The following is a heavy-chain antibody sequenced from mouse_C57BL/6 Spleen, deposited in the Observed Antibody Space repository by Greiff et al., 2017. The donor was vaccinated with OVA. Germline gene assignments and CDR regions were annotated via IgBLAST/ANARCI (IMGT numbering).Heavy chain of an antibody. Sequence: EVKLMESGGGLVKPGGSLKLSCAASGFTFSSYAMSWVRQTPEKRLEWVATISDGGSYTYYPDNVKGRFTISRDNAKNNLYLQMSHLKSEDTAMYYCARDGHYGSSWYFDVWGTGTTVTVSS. CDR3: ARDGHYGSSWYFDV. D-gene: IGHD1-1*01. V-gene: IGHV5-4*01. CDR1: GFTFSSYA. CDR2: ISDGGSYT. J-gene: IGHJ1*03.